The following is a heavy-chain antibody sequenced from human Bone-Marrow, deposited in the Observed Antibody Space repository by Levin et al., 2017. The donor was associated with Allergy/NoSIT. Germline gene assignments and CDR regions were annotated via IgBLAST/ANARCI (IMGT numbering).Heavy chain of an antibody. CDR3: AKVRLRRRLGVGSDY. CDR2: ITYDGATT. D-gene: IGHD3-16*01. CDR1: GFSFSSHA. J-gene: IGHJ4*02. V-gene: IGHV3-23*01. Sequence: GESLKISCVASGFSFSSHAMTWVRQVSGKALEWVSGITYDGATTNYADSVRGRIIISRDDSKNALYLHMNSLRVEDTAIYFCAKVRLRRRLGVGSDYWGQGTLVNVSS.